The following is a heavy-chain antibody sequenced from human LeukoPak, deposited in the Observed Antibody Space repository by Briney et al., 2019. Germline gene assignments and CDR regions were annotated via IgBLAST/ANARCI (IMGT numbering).Heavy chain of an antibody. V-gene: IGHV3-74*01. J-gene: IGHJ4*02. CDR2: ISSDGSST. D-gene: IGHD1-26*01. Sequence: GGSLRLSCAASGFTFSSYAMYWVRQAPGKGLMWVSRISSDGSSTIYADSVKGRFTISRDIAKNTLYLQMNSLRAEDTAVYYCARAQMGAPTDYWGQGTLVTVSS. CDR1: GFTFSSYA. CDR3: ARAQMGAPTDY.